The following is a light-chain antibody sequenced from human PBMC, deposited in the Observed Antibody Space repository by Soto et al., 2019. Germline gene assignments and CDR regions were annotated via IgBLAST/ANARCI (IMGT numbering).Light chain of an antibody. CDR1: QDIRDD. CDR2: AAS. CDR3: LQDYNFPQT. J-gene: IGKJ1*01. V-gene: IGKV1-6*01. Sequence: AIRMAQSPSSLSASVGDRVTITCRASQDIRDDLGWYQQKPGKAPKLLIYAASTLQSGVPSRFSGSGSGTEFTLTISILQPEDFGTYYCLQDYNFPQTFGHGTKVEIK.